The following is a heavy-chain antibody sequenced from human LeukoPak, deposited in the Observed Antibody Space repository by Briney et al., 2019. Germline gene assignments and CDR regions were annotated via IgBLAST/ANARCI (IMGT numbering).Heavy chain of an antibody. D-gene: IGHD3-22*01. V-gene: IGHV3-11*01. CDR1: GFTFSDYY. Sequence: PGGSLRLSCAASGFTFSDYYMSWIRQAPGKGLEWVSYISSSGSTIYYADSVKGRFTISRDNAKNSLYLQMNSLRAEDTAMYYCARDVSDYYDSSGYYYYYYGMDVWGQGTTVTVSS. J-gene: IGHJ6*02. CDR3: ARDVSDYYDSSGYYYYYYGMDV. CDR2: ISSSGSTI.